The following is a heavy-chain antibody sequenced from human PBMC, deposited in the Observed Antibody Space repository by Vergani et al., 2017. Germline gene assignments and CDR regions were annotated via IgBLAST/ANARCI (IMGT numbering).Heavy chain of an antibody. Sequence: EVQLVESGGGLVKPGGSLRLSCAASGFTFSNAWMSWVRQAPGKGLEWVGRIKSKTDGGTTDYAAPVKGRFTISRDDSKNTLYLQMNSLKTEDTAVYYCTRGAQYQLLPDNNWFDPWGQGTLVTVSS. CDR2: IKSKTDGGTT. J-gene: IGHJ5*02. D-gene: IGHD2-2*01. CDR3: TRGAQYQLLPDNNWFDP. V-gene: IGHV3-15*01. CDR1: GFTFSNAW.